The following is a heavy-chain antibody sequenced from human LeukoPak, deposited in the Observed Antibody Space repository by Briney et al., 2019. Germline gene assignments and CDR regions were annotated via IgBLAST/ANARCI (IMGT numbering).Heavy chain of an antibody. J-gene: IGHJ6*02. Sequence: GASVKVSCKASGYTFTGYYMHWVRQAPGQGLEWMGWINPNSGGTNYAQKFQGRVTMTRDTSISTAYMELSRLRSDDTAVYYYARDLGYSSSPGEDVWGQGTTVTVSS. CDR1: GYTFTGYY. V-gene: IGHV1-2*02. CDR3: ARDLGYSSSPGEDV. D-gene: IGHD6-6*01. CDR2: INPNSGGT.